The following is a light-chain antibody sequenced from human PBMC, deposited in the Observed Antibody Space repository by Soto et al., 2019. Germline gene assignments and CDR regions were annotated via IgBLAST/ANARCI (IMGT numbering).Light chain of an antibody. J-gene: IGKJ1*01. CDR1: QSISNY. Sequence: IPMTHSPSSLSASVVARVTIPCRASQSISNYLNWYQQKPGKAPKLLMYAASSLQSGVPSRFGGSGSGTDFTLTISSLQPEDFATYYCQQSYSSPQTFGQGTKVEIK. V-gene: IGKV1-39*01. CDR3: QQSYSSPQT. CDR2: AAS.